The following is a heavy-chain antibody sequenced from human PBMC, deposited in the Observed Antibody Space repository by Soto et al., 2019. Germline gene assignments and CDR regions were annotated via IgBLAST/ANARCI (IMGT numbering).Heavy chain of an antibody. CDR2: INPASGHT. CDR1: GYTFTTYA. D-gene: IGHD1-26*01. Sequence: QVQLVQSGAEVKKPGASVKVSCKASGYTFTTYALHWVRQAPGQRPEWMGWINPASGHTKYSKKFQDRVTITRDTPASTGYMELSSLRSKDTAVYDCGRSVVGATGEILYNAMDVWGQGTTVTVSS. V-gene: IGHV1-3*01. CDR3: GRSVVGATGEILYNAMDV. J-gene: IGHJ6*02.